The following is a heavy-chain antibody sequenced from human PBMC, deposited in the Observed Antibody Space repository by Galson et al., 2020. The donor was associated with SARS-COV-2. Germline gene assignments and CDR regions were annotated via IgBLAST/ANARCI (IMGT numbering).Heavy chain of an antibody. J-gene: IGHJ4*02. CDR3: SREGWQGGY. V-gene: IGHV3-7*01. CDR1: GFTFKDFW. Sequence: SCAVSGFTFKDFWMSWFRQAPGKGLEWVANIRGDGSETNYMDSVQGRFFISRDNAIDSLFLQMNNLTADDTAVYFCSREGWQGGYWGQGTRVTVSS. D-gene: IGHD6-19*01. CDR2: IRGDGSET.